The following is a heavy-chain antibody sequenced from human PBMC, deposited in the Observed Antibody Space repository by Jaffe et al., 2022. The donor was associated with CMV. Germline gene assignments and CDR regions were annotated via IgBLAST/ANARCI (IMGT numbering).Heavy chain of an antibody. V-gene: IGHV3-23*01. CDR3: AKVKSYYDSSGYPRFFDY. Sequence: EVQLLESGGGLVQPGGSLRLSCAASGFTFSSYAMSWVRQAPGKGLEWVSAISGSGGSTYYADSVKGRFTISRDNSKNTLYLQMNSLRAEDTAVYYCAKVKSYYDSSGYPRFFDYWGQGTLVTVSS. CDR1: GFTFSSYA. CDR2: ISGSGGST. J-gene: IGHJ4*02. D-gene: IGHD3-22*01.